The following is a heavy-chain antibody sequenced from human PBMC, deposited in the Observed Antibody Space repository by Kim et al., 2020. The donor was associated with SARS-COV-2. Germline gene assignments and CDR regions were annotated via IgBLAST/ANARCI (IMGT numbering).Heavy chain of an antibody. CDR3: ARGRYGSGSYCVDV. Sequence: AQKFQGRVTITADKSTSTAYMELSSLRSEDTAVYYCARGRYGSGSYCVDVWGQGTTVTVSS. V-gene: IGHV1-69*04. D-gene: IGHD3-10*01. J-gene: IGHJ6*02.